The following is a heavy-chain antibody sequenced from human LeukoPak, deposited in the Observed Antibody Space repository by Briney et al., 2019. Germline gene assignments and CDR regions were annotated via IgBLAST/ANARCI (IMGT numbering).Heavy chain of an antibody. CDR1: GGAISSDY. CDR2: IYYSGST. V-gene: IGHV4-59*01. CDR3: AREVPIVEEYWYFDL. Sequence: SRTLSLTCTVSGGAISSDYWSWIRQPPGKGLEGIGYIYYSGSTNYNPSLKSRVTISVYPSKHQFSLKLSSVTAADTAVYSCAREVPIVEEYWYFDLWGRGTLVTVSS. J-gene: IGHJ2*01. D-gene: IGHD3-22*01.